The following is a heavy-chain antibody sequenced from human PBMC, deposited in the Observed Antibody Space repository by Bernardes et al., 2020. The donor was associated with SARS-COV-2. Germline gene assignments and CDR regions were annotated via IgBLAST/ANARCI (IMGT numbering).Heavy chain of an antibody. CDR3: VRARAFDI. J-gene: IGHJ3*02. CDR1: GFPFTSYA. CDR2: INSDGSSA. V-gene: IGHV3-74*01. Sequence: GGSLRLSCAASGFPFTSYAMNWVRQAPGKGLVWVARINSDGSSASYADSVKGRFTISRDNAKNTLYLQMNSLRVEETAVYYCVRARAFDIWGQGTMVTVSS.